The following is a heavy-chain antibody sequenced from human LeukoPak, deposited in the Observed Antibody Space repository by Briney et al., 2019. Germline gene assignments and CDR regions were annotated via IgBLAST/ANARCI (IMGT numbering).Heavy chain of an antibody. CDR1: GGSISGYY. CDR3: ARLIHGRVVTAIEQ. J-gene: IGHJ4*02. CDR2: IHYSGST. Sequence: SETLSLTCSVSGGSISGYYWNWIRQPPGRGLEWIGYIHYSGSTDYNPSLKSRVTISVDTSKNRFSLRLSSVTAADTAVYYCARLIHGRVVTAIEQWGQGVLVTVSS. V-gene: IGHV4-59*01. D-gene: IGHD2-21*02.